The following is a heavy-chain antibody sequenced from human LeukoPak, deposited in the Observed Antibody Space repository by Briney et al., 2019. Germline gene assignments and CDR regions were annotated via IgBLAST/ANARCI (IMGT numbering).Heavy chain of an antibody. V-gene: IGHV1-69*13. CDR2: IIPIFGTA. CDR3: ASPGSSGWYY. CDR1: GGTFSSYA. Sequence: SVKVSCKASGGTFSSYAISWVRQAPRQGLEWMGGIIPIFGTANYAQKFQGRVTITADESTSTAYMELSSLRSEDTAVYYCASPGSSGWYYWGQGTLVTVSS. D-gene: IGHD6-19*01. J-gene: IGHJ4*02.